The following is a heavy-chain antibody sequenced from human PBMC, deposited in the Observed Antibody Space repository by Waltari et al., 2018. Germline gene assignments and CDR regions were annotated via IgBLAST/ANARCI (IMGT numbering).Heavy chain of an antibody. CDR3: ARDYIYCGHFEY. Sequence: EVILVESGGSSVEVGGSLRLYCESSGFSVREHGMSWVRQVPGKGLEWSSWISERCRLKHYADSVKGRFTISKDDDKNLVSLEMTSLRAEDSAVYYCARDYIYCGHFEYWGKGMLVTVSS. D-gene: IGHD2-21*01. V-gene: IGHV3-48*01. J-gene: IGHJ4*02. CDR1: GFSVREHG. CDR2: ISERCRLK.